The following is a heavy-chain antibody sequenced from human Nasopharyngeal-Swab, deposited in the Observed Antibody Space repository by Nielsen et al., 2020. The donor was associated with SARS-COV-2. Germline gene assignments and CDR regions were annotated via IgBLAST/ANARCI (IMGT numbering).Heavy chain of an antibody. D-gene: IGHD6-19*01. Sequence: GGSLRLSCAASGFTFDDYAMHWVRQAPGKGLEWVSGISWNSGSIGYADSVKGRFTISRDNAKNSLYLQMNSLRAEDTALYYCAKGYTSSGWYSWFDPWGQGTLVTVSS. CDR3: AKGYTSSGWYSWFDP. V-gene: IGHV3-9*01. CDR1: GFTFDDYA. J-gene: IGHJ5*02. CDR2: ISWNSGSI.